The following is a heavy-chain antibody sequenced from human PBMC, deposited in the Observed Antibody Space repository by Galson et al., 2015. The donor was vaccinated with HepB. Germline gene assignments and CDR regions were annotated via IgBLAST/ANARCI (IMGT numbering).Heavy chain of an antibody. Sequence: DTLSLTCTVSGGSINGYYWTWIRQPPGKGLEWIGHIYNSATTNYNPSLMGRVTVSIDMSKNQFSLKLRSVTAADTAVYYCARDGAARLDFWGQGTLVTVSS. CDR1: GGSINGYY. J-gene: IGHJ4*02. D-gene: IGHD6-6*01. CDR3: ARDGAARLDF. V-gene: IGHV4-59*01. CDR2: IYNSATT.